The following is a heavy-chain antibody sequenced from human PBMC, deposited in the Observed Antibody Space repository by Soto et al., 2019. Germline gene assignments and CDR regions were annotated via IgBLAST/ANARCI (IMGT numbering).Heavy chain of an antibody. J-gene: IGHJ6*03. V-gene: IGHV3-23*01. CDR2: XXXXGGST. CDR3: XXXXXXXXXXXXXXXXXXXMDV. CDR1: GFTFSSYA. Sequence: EVQLLESGGGLVQPGGSLRLSCAASGFTFSSYAMSWVRQVPGKGLEXXXXXXXXGGSTYYADSLKGRFTISRDNXXXXXXXXXXXXXXXXXXXXXXXXXXXXXXXXXXXXXXXXXMDVWGKGTTVTVSS.